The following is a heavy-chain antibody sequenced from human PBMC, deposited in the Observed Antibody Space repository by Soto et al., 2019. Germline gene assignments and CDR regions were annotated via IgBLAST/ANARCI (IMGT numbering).Heavy chain of an antibody. V-gene: IGHV3-15*07. CDR2: IKTNSEGGTT. Sequence: EVQLVESGGGLVKPGGSLRLSCAASGFTFSKAWMNWVRQAPGKGLEWVGRIKTNSEGGTTDYPAPVQGRFSLSRDDSRNTLSLQMNSLKTDDTAVYYCTTGSVEGVWGQGATVTVSS. CDR3: TTGSVEGV. CDR1: GFTFSKAW. D-gene: IGHD2-15*01. J-gene: IGHJ6*02.